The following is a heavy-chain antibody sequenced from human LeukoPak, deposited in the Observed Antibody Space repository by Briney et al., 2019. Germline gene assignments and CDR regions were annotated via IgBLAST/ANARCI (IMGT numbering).Heavy chain of an antibody. D-gene: IGHD2-2*01. CDR2: MNPNSGGT. J-gene: IGHJ3*02. CDR1: GYPFTTYD. CDR3: ARGYCSSTSCYEDAFDI. V-gene: IGHV1-8*01. Sequence: ASVKVSCKASGYPFTTYDINWVRQAPGQGLEWVAWMNPNSGGTVYAQKLQGRVTMTTDTSTSTAYMELRSLRSDDTAVYYCARGYCSSTSCYEDAFDIWGQGTMVTVSS.